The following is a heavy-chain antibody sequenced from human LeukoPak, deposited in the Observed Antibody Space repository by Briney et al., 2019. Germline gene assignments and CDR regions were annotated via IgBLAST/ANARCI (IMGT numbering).Heavy chain of an antibody. V-gene: IGHV1-46*01. Sequence: ASVKVSCKASGYTFTNYYIHWVRQAPGQGLEWMGLIDPGGGNTNYAQNFQGRVTMTRDTSASTVYMELSSLRSEDTAIYYCARIRDGYNDAYDIWGQGTVVTVPS. CDR3: ARIRDGYNDAYDI. CDR2: IDPGGGNT. D-gene: IGHD5-24*01. J-gene: IGHJ3*02. CDR1: GYTFTNYY.